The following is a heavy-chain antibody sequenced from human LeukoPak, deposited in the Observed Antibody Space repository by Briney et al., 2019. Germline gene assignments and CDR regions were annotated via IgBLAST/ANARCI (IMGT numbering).Heavy chain of an antibody. Sequence: SETLSLTCTVSGDSISSYYWSWIRQPPGKGLEWIGYVYYSGSTNYNPSLKSRVTISVDTSKNQFSLKLSSVTAADTAVYYCARGLREYYGSGSYSYYYYMDVWGKGTTVTVSS. CDR2: VYYSGST. CDR1: GDSISSYY. D-gene: IGHD3-10*01. CDR3: ARGLREYYGSGSYSYYYYMDV. J-gene: IGHJ6*03. V-gene: IGHV4-59*08.